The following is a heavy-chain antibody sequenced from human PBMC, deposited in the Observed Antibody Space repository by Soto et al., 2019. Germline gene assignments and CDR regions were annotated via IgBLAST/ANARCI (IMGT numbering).Heavy chain of an antibody. CDR3: ARQRAVAGPDYFDS. CDR2: TSCDESEK. J-gene: IGHJ4*02. V-gene: IGHV3-30-3*01. CDR1: GFTFNTFA. Sequence: GGSLRLSCAASGFTFNTFAMHWVRQAPGKGLEWVAVTSCDESEKLYAVSVKGRFTVSRDNSKNTLYLQMNSLRVEDTAVYYCARQRAVAGPDYFDSWGQGTLVTVSS. D-gene: IGHD6-19*01.